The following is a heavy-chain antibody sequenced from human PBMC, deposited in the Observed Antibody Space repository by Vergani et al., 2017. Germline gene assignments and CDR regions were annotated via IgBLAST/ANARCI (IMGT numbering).Heavy chain of an antibody. V-gene: IGHV1-69*01. CDR2: IIPIFGTA. J-gene: IGHJ4*02. CDR3: ARDRYSYGYEFGY. D-gene: IGHD5-18*01. Sequence: QVQLVQSGAEVKKPGSSVKVSCKASGGTFSSYAISWVRQAPGQGLEWMGGIIPIFGTAKYEQKFQGRVTITGDESTSTAYMELRSLRSEDAAVYYCARDRYSYGYEFGYWGQGTLVTVSS. CDR1: GGTFSSYA.